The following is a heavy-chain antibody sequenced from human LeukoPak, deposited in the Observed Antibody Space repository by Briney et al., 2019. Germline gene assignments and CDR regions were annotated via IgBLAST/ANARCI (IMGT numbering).Heavy chain of an antibody. Sequence: EGSLRLSCAASGFTFSRYSMNWVRQAPGKGLEWVSSISGSSSYKYYADSVKGRFTISRDNAKNSLYLQMNSLRAEDTAVFYCAREFYGVDYWGQGTLVTVSS. CDR2: ISGSSSYK. CDR1: GFTFSRYS. D-gene: IGHD4/OR15-4a*01. CDR3: AREFYGVDY. J-gene: IGHJ4*02. V-gene: IGHV3-21*01.